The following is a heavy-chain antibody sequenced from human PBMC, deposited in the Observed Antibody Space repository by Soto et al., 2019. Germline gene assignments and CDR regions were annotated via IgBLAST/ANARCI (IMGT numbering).Heavy chain of an antibody. V-gene: IGHV1-18*01. CDR3: ARLYYDFWSGYYPGYPYYMDV. D-gene: IGHD3-3*01. CDR2: ISAYNGNT. Sequence: ASVKVSCKASGYTFTSYGISWVRQAPGQGLEWMGWISAYNGNTNYAQKLQGRATMTTDTSTSTAYMELRSLRSDDTAVYYCARLYYDFWSGYYPGYPYYMDVWGKGTPVTLS. J-gene: IGHJ6*03. CDR1: GYTFTSYG.